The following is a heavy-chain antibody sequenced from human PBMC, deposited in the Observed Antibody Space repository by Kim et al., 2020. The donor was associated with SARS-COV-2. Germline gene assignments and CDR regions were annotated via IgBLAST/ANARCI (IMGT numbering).Heavy chain of an antibody. V-gene: IGHV5-51*01. CDR1: GYDFIENW. J-gene: IGHJ5*01. Sequence: GESLKISCKATGYDFIENWIGWVRQKPGKGLEWMGIVWPDDSEARYRSPFRGHVTFSVDKATSTAYLQWGRLQASDAATYYCVRLGRLQRGVDSWGQGTLVAVSS. CDR3: VRLGRLQRGVDS. D-gene: IGHD4-4*01. CDR2: VWPDDSEA.